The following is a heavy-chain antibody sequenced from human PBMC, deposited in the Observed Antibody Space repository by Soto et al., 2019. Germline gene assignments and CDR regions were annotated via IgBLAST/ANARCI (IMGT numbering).Heavy chain of an antibody. J-gene: IGHJ5*02. CDR1: GYTFTGYY. V-gene: IGHV1-2*02. D-gene: IGHD5-12*01. CDR3: AVALPGDGYPPPVWFDL. Sequence: GASVKVSCKASGYTFTGYYMHWVRQAPGQGLEWMGWINPNSGGTNYAQKFQGRVTMTRDTSISTAYMELSRLRSDDTAVYYCAVALPGDGYPPPVWFDLWGQGTLVTVSS. CDR2: INPNSGGT.